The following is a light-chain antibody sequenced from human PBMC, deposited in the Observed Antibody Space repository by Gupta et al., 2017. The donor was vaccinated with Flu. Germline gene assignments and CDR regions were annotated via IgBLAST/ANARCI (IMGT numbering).Light chain of an antibody. J-gene: IGLJ1*01. CDR1: SSDVGTYNR. CDR2: EVS. V-gene: IGLV2-18*02. Sequence: QSALTQPPSVSGSPGQSVTISCTGTSSDVGTYNRVSWYQPPPATAPKLIIYEVSIRPSGLPARFSVSKSGNTASLTISEHKGEEAADYYGISDTSSDSFVFGSGTKVTVL. CDR3: ISDTSSDSFV.